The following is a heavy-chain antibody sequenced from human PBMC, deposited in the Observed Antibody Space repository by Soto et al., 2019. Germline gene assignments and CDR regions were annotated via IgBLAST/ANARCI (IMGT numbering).Heavy chain of an antibody. CDR2: INPDGNVG. J-gene: IGHJ4*02. CDR1: GFPFSTYW. CDR3: AGWGGHGYNC. V-gene: IGHV3-7*03. D-gene: IGHD5-12*01. Sequence: EVQLLGSGGGLVQPGGSLRLSCVGSGFPFSTYWMNCVRQAPGKGLEWVANINPDGNVGTYVDSVRGRFTTSRDNAKNSLYLQMNSLRAEDTAVDFCAGWGGHGYNCWGQGIMVTVSS.